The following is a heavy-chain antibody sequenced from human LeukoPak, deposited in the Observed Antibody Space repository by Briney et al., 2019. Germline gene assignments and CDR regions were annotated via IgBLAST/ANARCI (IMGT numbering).Heavy chain of an antibody. V-gene: IGHV4-34*01. Sequence: SETLSLTCVVSGGSFSGKYWTWIRQPPGKGLEWIGEITYSGSIYYNPSLKSRVTISVDTSKNQFSLKLNSVTAADTAVYYCARDLMTWGQGTLVTVSS. CDR2: ITYSGSI. CDR1: GGSFSGKY. J-gene: IGHJ4*02. CDR3: ARDLMT.